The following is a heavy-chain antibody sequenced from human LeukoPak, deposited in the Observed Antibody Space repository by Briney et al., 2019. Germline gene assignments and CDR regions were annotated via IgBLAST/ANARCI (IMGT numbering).Heavy chain of an antibody. CDR1: GYTFTKYG. Sequence: ASVKVSCKASGYTFTKYGISWVRQAPGQGLEWMGWISTMNGNTNYAQKFQDKVTVTIDTSTSTAYMELRSLRYDDTAVYYCARALGDEAYWGQGTLVTVSS. CDR2: ISTMNGNT. J-gene: IGHJ4*02. CDR3: ARALGDEAY. D-gene: IGHD3-16*01. V-gene: IGHV1-18*04.